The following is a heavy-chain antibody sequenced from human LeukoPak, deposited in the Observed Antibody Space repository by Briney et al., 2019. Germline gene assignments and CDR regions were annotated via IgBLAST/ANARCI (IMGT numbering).Heavy chain of an antibody. CDR1: GYTFTSYD. CDR2: MNPNSGNT. Sequence: ASVKVSCKASGYTFTSYDINWVRQATGQGLEWMGWMNPNSGNTGYAQKFQGRVTMTRNTSISTAYMELSSLRSEDTAVYYCARGDDSHYYYYMDVWGKGTTVTVSS. V-gene: IGHV1-8*01. CDR3: ARGDDSHYYYYMDV. J-gene: IGHJ6*03. D-gene: IGHD3-3*01.